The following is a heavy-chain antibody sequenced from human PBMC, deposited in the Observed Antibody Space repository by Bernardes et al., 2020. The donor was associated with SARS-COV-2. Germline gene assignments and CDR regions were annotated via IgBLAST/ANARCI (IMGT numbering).Heavy chain of an antibody. D-gene: IGHD3-9*01. CDR2: FDPEDGET. J-gene: IGHJ6*02. CDR1: GYTLTELS. Sequence: ASVKVSCKVSGYTLTELSMHWVRQAPGKGLEWMGGFDPEDGETIYAQKFQGRVTMTEDTSTDTAYMELSSLRSEDTAVYYCATAPVLKADILTGLYYYYYGMDVWGQGTTVTVSS. V-gene: IGHV1-24*01. CDR3: ATAPVLKADILTGLYYYYYGMDV.